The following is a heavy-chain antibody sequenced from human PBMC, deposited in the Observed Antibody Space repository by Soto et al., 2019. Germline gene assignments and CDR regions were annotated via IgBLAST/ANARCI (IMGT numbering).Heavy chain of an antibody. CDR2: ISYDGNNK. V-gene: IGHV3-30*18. Sequence: QVQLVESGGGVVQPGRSLRLSCAASGFTFSSYGMHWVRQAPGKGLEWVAVISYDGNNKYYGDSVKGRFTISRDDSKNTVFLEMTSLRDEETAVYSCAKVARPCTSSVCLHTWVDPWGQGTRVTVSS. D-gene: IGHD2-8*01. CDR1: GFTFSSYG. J-gene: IGHJ5*02. CDR3: AKVARPCTSSVCLHTWVDP.